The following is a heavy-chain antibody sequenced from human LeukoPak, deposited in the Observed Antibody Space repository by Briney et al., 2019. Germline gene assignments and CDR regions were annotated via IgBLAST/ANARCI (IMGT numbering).Heavy chain of an antibody. J-gene: IGHJ5*02. CDR2: IIPIFGTA. V-gene: IGHV1-69*06. CDR1: GYTFSIYG. D-gene: IGHD2-2*01. CDR3: ARDPDDCSSTSCSP. Sequence: SVRVSCKASGYTFSIYGFSWVRQAPGQGLEWMGGIIPIFGTANYAQKFQGRVTITADKSTSTAYMELSSLRSEDTAVYYCARDPDDCSSTSCSPWGQGTLVTVSS.